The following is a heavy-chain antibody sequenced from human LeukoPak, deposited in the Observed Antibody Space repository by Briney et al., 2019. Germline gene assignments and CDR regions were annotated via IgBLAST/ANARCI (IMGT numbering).Heavy chain of an antibody. V-gene: IGHV3-66*01. J-gene: IGHJ4*02. CDR3: ARARGSYDFDY. D-gene: IGHD1-26*01. Sequence: GALRLSCAASGFTVSSNYMSWVRQAPGKGLEWVSVIYGGGSTNYADSVKGRFTISRDKSKNTLYLQMNSLRADDTAVYYCARARGSYDFDYWGQGTLVTVSS. CDR1: GFTVSSNY. CDR2: IYGGGST.